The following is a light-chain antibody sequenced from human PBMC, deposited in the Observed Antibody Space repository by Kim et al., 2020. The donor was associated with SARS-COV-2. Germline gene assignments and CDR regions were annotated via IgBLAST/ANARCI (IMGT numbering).Light chain of an antibody. J-gene: IGLJ3*02. Sequence: QPVLTQSPSASASLGASVKLTCTLSSGHSSYSIAWHQQQPEKGPRYLLRINADGSHNKGDGIPDRFSGSSSGTERYLTISSLQSEDESDYYCQTWGSGIAVFGGGTQLIVL. CDR3: QTWGSGIAV. CDR1: SGHSSYS. V-gene: IGLV4-69*01. CDR2: INADGSH.